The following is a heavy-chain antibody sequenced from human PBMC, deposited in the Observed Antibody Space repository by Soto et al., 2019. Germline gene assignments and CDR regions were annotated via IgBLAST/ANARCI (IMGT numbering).Heavy chain of an antibody. J-gene: IGHJ6*02. CDR2: IVVGSGNT. V-gene: IGHV1-58*01. CDR3: ARDWHYYDSSGSYGMDV. D-gene: IGHD3-22*01. Sequence: GASVKVSCKASGFTFTSSAVQWVRQARGQRLEWIGWIVVGSGNTNYAQKFQERVTITRDMSTSTAYMELSSLRSDDTAVYYCARDWHYYDSSGSYGMDVWGQGTTVTVSS. CDR1: GFTFTSSA.